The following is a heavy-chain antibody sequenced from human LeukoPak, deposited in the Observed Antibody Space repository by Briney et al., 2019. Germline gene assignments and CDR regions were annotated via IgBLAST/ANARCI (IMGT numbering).Heavy chain of an antibody. Sequence: AETLSLTCTVSGVSINSSYMSWIRQAPGKGLEWIGCFYNNRSDNITPSLKSRVSISADTSKNQISLLLISMTAPHTAGYSCARSGRNGWRHLFDYWGQGTLLAVS. CDR1: GVSINSSY. D-gene: IGHD1-26*01. V-gene: IGHV4-59*01. CDR2: FYNNRSD. CDR3: ARSGRNGWRHLFDY. J-gene: IGHJ4*01.